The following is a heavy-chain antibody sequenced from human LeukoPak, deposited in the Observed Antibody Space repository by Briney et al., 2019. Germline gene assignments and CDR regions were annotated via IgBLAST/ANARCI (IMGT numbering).Heavy chain of an antibody. J-gene: IGHJ5*02. V-gene: IGHV3-33*01. D-gene: IGHD6-6*01. Sequence: PGGSLRLSCAASGLTFSTYGMHWVRQAPGKGLEWVALIWYDGSNEKYADSVKGRFTISRDNSKNTLYLQMNSLRADDTAVHYCVGSFSSSGNWFDPWGQGTLVTVSS. CDR2: IWYDGSNE. CDR1: GLTFSTYG. CDR3: VGSFSSSGNWFDP.